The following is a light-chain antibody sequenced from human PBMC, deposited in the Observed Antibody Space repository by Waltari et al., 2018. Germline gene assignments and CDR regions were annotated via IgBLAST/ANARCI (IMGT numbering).Light chain of an antibody. CDR1: QSISSS. CDR2: KAS. V-gene: IGKV1-5*03. Sequence: DIRMTQSPSTLSASVGDRVTITSRASQSISSSLAWYQQRPGQAPKLLIYKASSLESGVPSRFSGSGSGTEFTLTISSLQPDDFATYYCQQYNSYPYTFGQGTKLEIK. CDR3: QQYNSYPYT. J-gene: IGKJ2*01.